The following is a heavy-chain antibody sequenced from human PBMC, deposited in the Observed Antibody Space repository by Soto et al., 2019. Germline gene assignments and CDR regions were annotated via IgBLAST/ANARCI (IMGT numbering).Heavy chain of an antibody. Sequence: QLQLQESGPGLVKPSETLSLTCTVSGGSISSSSYYWGWIRQPPGKGLKWIATIYYSGSTYYNPSLKSRITISVDTSKNQFSLKLVSVTAADTAVYYCARHLSRRGGFDDWGQGTLVTVAS. V-gene: IGHV4-39*01. CDR3: ARHLSRRGGFDD. J-gene: IGHJ4*02. CDR2: IYYSGST. D-gene: IGHD3-10*01. CDR1: GGSISSSSYY.